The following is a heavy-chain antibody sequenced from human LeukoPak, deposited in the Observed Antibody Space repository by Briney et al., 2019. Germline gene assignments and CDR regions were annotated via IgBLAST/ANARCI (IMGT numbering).Heavy chain of an antibody. J-gene: IGHJ4*02. CDR1: GGTFSSYA. Sequence: SVKASCKASGGTFSSYAISWVRQAPGQGLEWMGGIIPIFGTANYAQKFQGRVTITADESTSTAYMELSSLRSEDTAVYYCAWRRFFEWLPDYWGQGTLATVSS. CDR2: IIPIFGTA. D-gene: IGHD3-3*01. CDR3: AWRRFFEWLPDY. V-gene: IGHV1-69*01.